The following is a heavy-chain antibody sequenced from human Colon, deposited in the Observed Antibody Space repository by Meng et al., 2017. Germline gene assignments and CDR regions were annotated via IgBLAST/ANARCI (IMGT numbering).Heavy chain of an antibody. D-gene: IGHD3-10*01. CDR3: AKTVMIPGVIYYFDS. CDR2: IYNSGST. J-gene: IGHJ4*02. Sequence: RLQRQESGPGLVKPSETLSFTCTVSGGSISNITYYWGWIRQPPGKGLEWIGNIYNSGSTYYNPSLRGRVTISQDTSKNQFSLKLSSVTAADTAVYYCAKTVMIPGVIYYFDSWGQGTLVTVFS. CDR1: GGSISNITYY. V-gene: IGHV4-39*06.